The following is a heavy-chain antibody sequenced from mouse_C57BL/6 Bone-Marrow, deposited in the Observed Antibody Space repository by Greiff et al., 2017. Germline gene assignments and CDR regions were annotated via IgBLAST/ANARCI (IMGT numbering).Heavy chain of an antibody. CDR3: ARLRFTTVVDWYFDV. Sequence: QVQLQQSGAELVRPGTSVKMSCKASGYTFTNYWIGWAKQRPGHGLEWIGDIYPGGGYTNYNETFKGKATLTADKSSSTADMQFSSLTSEDSAIYYCARLRFTTVVDWYFDVWGTGTTVTVSS. CDR1: GYTFTNYW. J-gene: IGHJ1*03. CDR2: IYPGGGYT. V-gene: IGHV1-63*01. D-gene: IGHD1-1*01.